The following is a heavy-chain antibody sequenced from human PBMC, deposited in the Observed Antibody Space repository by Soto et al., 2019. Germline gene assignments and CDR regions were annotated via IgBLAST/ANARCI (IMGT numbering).Heavy chain of an antibody. Sequence: QVQLQESGPGLVKPSQTLSLTCTVSGGSFSSGGYYWSWIRQHPGKGLEWIGYVYYSGSTYYNPSLKSRVTISVDTSKNPFSLTLSSVTAAATAVYYCASRYGGTFDYWGQGTLVTVSS. CDR2: VYYSGST. D-gene: IGHD2-15*01. CDR3: ASRYGGTFDY. CDR1: GGSFSSGGYY. J-gene: IGHJ4*02. V-gene: IGHV4-31*03.